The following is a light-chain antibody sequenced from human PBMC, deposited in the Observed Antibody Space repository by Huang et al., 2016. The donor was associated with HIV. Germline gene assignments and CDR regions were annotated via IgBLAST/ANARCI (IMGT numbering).Light chain of an antibody. CDR2: GAS. J-gene: IGKJ3*01. CDR1: QSVSTN. CDR3: QQYNKWPPFT. V-gene: IGKV3-15*01. Sequence: EIVMTQSPATLSVSPGERATLSCRAGQSVSTNVAWYQHKPGQAPRLLIYGASTRATGTPGRCRGSGSGTEFTLTISSLQSEDFAIYYCQQYNKWPPFTFGPGTKVDI.